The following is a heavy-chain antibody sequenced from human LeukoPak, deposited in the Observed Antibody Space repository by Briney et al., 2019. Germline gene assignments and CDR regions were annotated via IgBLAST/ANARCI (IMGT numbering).Heavy chain of an antibody. J-gene: IGHJ4*02. CDR1: GFTFSSYS. D-gene: IGHD3-3*01. Sequence: PGGSLRLSCAASGFTFSSYSMNWVRQAPGKGLEWVSSISSSSSYIYYADSVKGRFTISRDNAKNSLYLRMNSLRAEDTAVYYCARDGPYDFWSGYYRDYWGQGTLVTVSS. CDR3: ARDGPYDFWSGYYRDY. CDR2: ISSSSSYI. V-gene: IGHV3-21*01.